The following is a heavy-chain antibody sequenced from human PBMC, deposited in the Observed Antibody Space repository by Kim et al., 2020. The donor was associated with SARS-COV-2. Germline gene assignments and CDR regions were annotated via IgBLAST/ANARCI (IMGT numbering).Heavy chain of an antibody. J-gene: IGHJ5*02. CDR1: GGSFSGYY. CDR3: ARGYSSSWYSGVWFDP. Sequence: SETLSLTCAVYGGSFSGYYWSCIRQPPGKGLEWIGEINHSGSTNYNPSLKSRVTISVDTSKNQFSLKLSSVTAADTAVYYCARGYSSSWYSGVWFDPWGQGTLVTVSS. CDR2: INHSGST. V-gene: IGHV4-34*01. D-gene: IGHD6-13*01.